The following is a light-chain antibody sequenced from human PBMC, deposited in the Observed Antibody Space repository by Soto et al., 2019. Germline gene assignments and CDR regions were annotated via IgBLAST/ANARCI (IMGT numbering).Light chain of an antibody. CDR1: SSDVGGYDY. J-gene: IGLJ1*01. Sequence: QSVLTQPPSASGSPGQSVTISCTGTSSDVGGYDYVSWYQQHQGKAQKLMTYEVNIRPSPVYDRFSAYKSGTSASLAIRGLQSEDAADYYCAACAESINGSYVFGNGSKVTV. CDR2: EVN. V-gene: IGLV2-8*01. CDR3: AACAESINGSYV.